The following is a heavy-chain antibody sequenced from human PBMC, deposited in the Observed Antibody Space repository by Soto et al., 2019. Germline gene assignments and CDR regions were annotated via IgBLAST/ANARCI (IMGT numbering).Heavy chain of an antibody. CDR2: IIPIFGTA. J-gene: IGHJ4*02. CDR3: AGSLSCWNYDRFDY. CDR1: GGTFSSYA. Sequence: QVQLVQSGAEVKKPGSSVKVSCKASGGTFSSYAISWVRQAPGQGLEWMGGIIPIFGTANYAQKFQGRVKITAHESLSTGYKELDSLRSEGTAVYYCAGSLSCWNYDRFDYWGQGTLVTVSS. V-gene: IGHV1-69*01. D-gene: IGHD1-7*01.